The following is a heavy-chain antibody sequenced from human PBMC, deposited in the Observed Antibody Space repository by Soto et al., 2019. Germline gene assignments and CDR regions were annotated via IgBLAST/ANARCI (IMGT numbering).Heavy chain of an antibody. CDR2: TKNKANSYTT. CDR3: ARDSRTVTTQALAFDV. J-gene: IGHJ3*01. D-gene: IGHD1-1*01. Sequence: EVQLVESGGGLVQPGESLRLSCAASGFTFSDHYMDWVRQAPGKGLEWVGRTKNKANSYTTEYAASVKGRFTISRDDSTTSVYLQMNSLKSEDTAVYYCARDSRTVTTQALAFDVWGQATMVTVSS. V-gene: IGHV3-72*01. CDR1: GFTFSDHY.